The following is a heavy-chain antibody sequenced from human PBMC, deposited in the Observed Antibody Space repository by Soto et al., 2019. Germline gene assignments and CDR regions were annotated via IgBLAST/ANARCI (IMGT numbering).Heavy chain of an antibody. J-gene: IGHJ6*02. CDR1: GVSIRSSNL. Sequence: SDTLSLTCAVSGVSIRSSNLWIWFRQPPGKGLEWIGEIYHSGSTNYNPSLKSRVTISVDKSKNQFSLKLSSVTAADTAVYYCATLPDYYYYGMDVWGQRTTVTVS. CDR3: ATLPDYYYYGMDV. CDR2: IYHSGST. V-gene: IGHV4-4*02.